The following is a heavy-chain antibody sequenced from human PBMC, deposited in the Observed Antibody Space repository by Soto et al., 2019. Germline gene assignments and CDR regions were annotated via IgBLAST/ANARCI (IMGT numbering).Heavy chain of an antibody. CDR1: GYSFTSHW. CDR3: ARVGGGVRGVSPYYYYYGMDV. Sequence: GESRKISCKGSGYSFTSHWIAWVRQMPGKGLEWMGIIYPGDSDTRYSPSFQGQVTISADKSNSTAYLQWSSLRASDIAMYYCARVGGGVRGVSPYYYYYGMDVWGQGTP. J-gene: IGHJ6*02. V-gene: IGHV5-51*01. CDR2: IYPGDSDT. D-gene: IGHD3-10*01.